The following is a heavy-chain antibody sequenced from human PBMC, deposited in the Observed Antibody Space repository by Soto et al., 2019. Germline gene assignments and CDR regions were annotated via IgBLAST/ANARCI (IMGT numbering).Heavy chain of an antibody. V-gene: IGHV3-30-3*01. CDR2: ISYDGSNK. CDR1: GFTFRSYA. J-gene: IGHJ4*02. Sequence: PGGSLRLSCAASGFTFRSYAMHWVRQAPGKGLEWVAVISYDGSNKYYADSVKGRFTISRDNSKNTLYLQMNSLRAEDTAVYYCARGSPYYYDSSGFFDYWGQRTLVTVSS. D-gene: IGHD3-22*01. CDR3: ARGSPYYYDSSGFFDY.